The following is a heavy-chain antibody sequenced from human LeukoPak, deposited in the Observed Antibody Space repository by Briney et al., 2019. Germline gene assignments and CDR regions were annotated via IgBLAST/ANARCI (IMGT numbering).Heavy chain of an antibody. CDR1: GYSFTSYY. CDR2: INPSGSSA. Sequence: ASVKVSCKASGYSFTSYYMHWVRQAPGQGLEWMGFINPSGSSAAYAQKFQGRLTMTRDMFTSTAYMELSSLRSEDTAVYYCATNGDTYCSGGSCYSNYYYYMDVWGKGTTVTVSS. CDR3: ATNGDTYCSGGSCYSNYYYYMDV. D-gene: IGHD2-15*01. V-gene: IGHV1-46*01. J-gene: IGHJ6*03.